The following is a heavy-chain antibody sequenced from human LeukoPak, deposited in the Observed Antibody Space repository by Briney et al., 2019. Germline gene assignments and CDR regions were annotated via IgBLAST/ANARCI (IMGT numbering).Heavy chain of an antibody. D-gene: IGHD2-8*01. V-gene: IGHV1-2*02. CDR3: ARNGVMTDAFDI. CDR1: GYTFTGYY. CDR2: INPNSGGT. Sequence: VKVSCKASGYTFTGYYMHWVRQAPGQGLEWMGWINPNSGGTNYAQKLQGRVTMTTDTSTSTAYMELRSLRSDDTAVYYCARNGVMTDAFDIWGQGTMVTVSS. J-gene: IGHJ3*02.